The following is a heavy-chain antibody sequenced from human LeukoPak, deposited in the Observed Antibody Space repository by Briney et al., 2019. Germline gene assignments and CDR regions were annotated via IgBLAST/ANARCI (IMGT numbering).Heavy chain of an antibody. CDR2: ISYDGSNK. J-gene: IGHJ6*02. CDR3: AKDGGGGTTSYYYYGMDV. V-gene: IGHV3-30*18. Sequence: GRSLRLSCAASGFTFSSYGMHWVRQAPGKGLERVAVISYDGSNKYYADSVKGRFTISRDNSKNTLYLQMNSLRAGDTAVYYCAKDGGGGTTSYYYYGMDVWGQGTTVTVSS. CDR1: GFTFSSYG. D-gene: IGHD1-14*01.